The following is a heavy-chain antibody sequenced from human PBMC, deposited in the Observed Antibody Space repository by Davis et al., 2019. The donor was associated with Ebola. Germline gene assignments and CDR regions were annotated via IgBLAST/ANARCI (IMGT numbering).Heavy chain of an antibody. V-gene: IGHV3-64D*06. Sequence: PGGSLRLSCSASGFTFSGYAIHWFRQAPGKGLEYVSAISSNGGSTYYADSVKGRFTISRDNSKNTLYLHMSSRTSEDTAVYYCVKGVYERGDWFDPWGQGTLVTVSS. D-gene: IGHD5/OR15-5a*01. CDR3: VKGVYERGDWFDP. CDR2: ISSNGGST. J-gene: IGHJ5*02. CDR1: GFTFSGYA.